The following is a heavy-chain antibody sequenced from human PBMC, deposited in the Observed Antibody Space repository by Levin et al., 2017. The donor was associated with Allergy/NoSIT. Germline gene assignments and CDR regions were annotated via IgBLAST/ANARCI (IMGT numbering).Heavy chain of an antibody. CDR2: IYSGGNT. J-gene: IGHJ4*02. CDR3: ATSPTSGY. V-gene: IGHV3-53*01. Sequence: GGSLRLSCAASGFTVSNNYMSWVRQAPGKGLEGVSIIYSGGNTYYTDSVKGRFTISRDSSKNTLYLQMNSLRAEETAGDYCATSPTSGYWGQGTLVTVSS. CDR1: GFTVSNNY.